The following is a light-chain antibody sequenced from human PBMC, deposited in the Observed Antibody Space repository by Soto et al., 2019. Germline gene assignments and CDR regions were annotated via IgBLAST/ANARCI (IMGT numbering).Light chain of an antibody. CDR2: GNS. V-gene: IGLV1-40*01. J-gene: IGLJ1*01. Sequence: QSVLTQPPSVSGAPGQRVTSSCTGSSSNIGAGYDVHWYQQLPGTAPKLLVYGNSTRPSGVTDLFSGSKSVTSASLAITGLQAEDEADYYCQSYDSSLSSSYVFCTGSTLTVL. CDR3: QSYDSSLSSSYV. CDR1: SSNIGAGYD.